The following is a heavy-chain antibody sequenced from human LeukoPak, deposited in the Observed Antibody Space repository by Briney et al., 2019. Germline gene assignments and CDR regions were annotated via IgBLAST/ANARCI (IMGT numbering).Heavy chain of an antibody. CDR3: ARESMGTEVDY. J-gene: IGHJ4*02. V-gene: IGHV4-4*07. Sequence: PSETLSLTCTVSGGSISNYYWSWVRQPAGKGLEWIGRIYTSGSTNYNPSLKSRVTMSVDTPKNQFSLKLSSVAPADTAVYYCARESMGTEVDYWGQRTLVTVSS. CDR2: IYTSGST. D-gene: IGHD5-18*01. CDR1: GGSISNYY.